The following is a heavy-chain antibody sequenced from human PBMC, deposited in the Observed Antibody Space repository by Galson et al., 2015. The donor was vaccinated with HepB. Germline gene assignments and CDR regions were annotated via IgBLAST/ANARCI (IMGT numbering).Heavy chain of an antibody. J-gene: IGHJ4*02. CDR3: ARVGYGSGDMYFDY. CDR2: IKQDGSEK. D-gene: IGHD3-10*01. Sequence: SLRLSCAASGFTFSSYWMSWVRQAPGKELEWVANIKQDGSEKYYVDSVKGRFTISRDNAKNSLYLQMNSLRAEDTAVYYCARVGYGSGDMYFDYWGQGTLVTVSS. CDR1: GFTFSSYW. V-gene: IGHV3-7*01.